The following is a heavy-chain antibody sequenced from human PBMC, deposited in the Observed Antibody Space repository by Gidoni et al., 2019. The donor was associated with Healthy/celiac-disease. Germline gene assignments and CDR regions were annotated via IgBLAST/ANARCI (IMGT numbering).Heavy chain of an antibody. Sequence: QVQLQESGPGLVKPSQTLSLTCTVSGGSISSGGYYWSWIRQHPGKGLEWIGYIYYSGSTYYNPSLKSRVTISVDTSKNQFSLKLSSVTAADTAVYYCARASCSGGSCWEYYYYGMDVWGQGTTVTVSS. CDR3: ARASCSGGSCWEYYYYGMDV. D-gene: IGHD2-15*01. CDR1: GGSISSGGYY. J-gene: IGHJ6*02. CDR2: IYYSGST. V-gene: IGHV4-31*03.